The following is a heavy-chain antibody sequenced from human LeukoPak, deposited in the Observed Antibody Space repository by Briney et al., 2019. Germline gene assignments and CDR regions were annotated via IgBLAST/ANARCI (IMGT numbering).Heavy chain of an antibody. D-gene: IGHD6-19*01. Sequence: GGSLRLSCAASGFTFSSYAMSWVRQAPGKGLEWVSAISGSGGSTYYADSVKGRFTISRDNSKNTLYLQMNSLRAEDTAVYYCAKDNIAAATDSSGWSYYFDYWGQGTLVTVSS. V-gene: IGHV3-23*01. CDR1: GFTFSSYA. CDR3: AKDNIAAATDSSGWSYYFDY. CDR2: ISGSGGST. J-gene: IGHJ4*02.